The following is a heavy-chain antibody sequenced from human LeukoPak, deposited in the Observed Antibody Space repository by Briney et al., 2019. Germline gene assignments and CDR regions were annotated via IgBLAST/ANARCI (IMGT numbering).Heavy chain of an antibody. V-gene: IGHV3-33*06. Sequence: PGRSLRPSCAASGFTFSTYGMHWVRQAPGKGLEWVAVIWYDGSNKYYADSVKGRFTISRDNSKNTLYLQMNSLRAEDTAVYYCAKAPSGTPYQFDYWGQGTLVTVSS. J-gene: IGHJ4*02. D-gene: IGHD3-10*01. CDR2: IWYDGSNK. CDR3: AKAPSGTPYQFDY. CDR1: GFTFSTYG.